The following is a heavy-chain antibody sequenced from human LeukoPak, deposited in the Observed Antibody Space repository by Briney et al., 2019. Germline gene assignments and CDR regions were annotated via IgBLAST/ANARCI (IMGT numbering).Heavy chain of an antibody. CDR1: GGSISTSAYY. V-gene: IGHV4-39*01. CDR2: IYYSGNT. J-gene: IGHJ4*02. CDR3: ARGRAAAGL. D-gene: IGHD6-13*01. Sequence: PSETLSLTCIVSGGSISTSAYYWGWIRQPPGEGLQWIGSIYYSGNTYYNSSLKSRVTISVDTSTSQFSLRLSSVTAADTAVYYCARGRAAAGLWGQGTLVTVSS.